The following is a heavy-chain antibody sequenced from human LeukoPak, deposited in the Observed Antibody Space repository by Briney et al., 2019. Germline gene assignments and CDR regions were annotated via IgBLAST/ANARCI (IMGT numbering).Heavy chain of an antibody. V-gene: IGHV3-11*01. CDR3: ARVRLKYDSSGYYYYPDY. CDR1: GFTFSDYY. CDR2: ISSSGSTI. D-gene: IGHD3-22*01. J-gene: IGHJ4*02. Sequence: GGFLRLSCAASGFTFSDYYMSWIRQAPGKGLEWVSYISSSGSTIYYADSVKGRFTISRDNAKNSLYLQMNSLRAEDTAVYYCARVRLKYDSSGYYYYPDYWGQGTLVTVSS.